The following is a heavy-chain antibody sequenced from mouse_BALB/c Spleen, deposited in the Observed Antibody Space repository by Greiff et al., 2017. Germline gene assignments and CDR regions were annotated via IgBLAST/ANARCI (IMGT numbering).Heavy chain of an antibody. Sequence: VQLKESGPGLVKPSQSLSLTCSVTGYSITSGYYWNWIRQFPGNKLEWMGYISYDGSNNYNPSLKNRISITRDTSKNQFFLKLNSVTTEDTATYYCARAALGLYAMDYWGQGTSVTVSS. D-gene: IGHD3-1*01. J-gene: IGHJ4*01. CDR2: ISYDGSN. CDR3: ARAALGLYAMDY. CDR1: GYSITSGYY. V-gene: IGHV3-6*02.